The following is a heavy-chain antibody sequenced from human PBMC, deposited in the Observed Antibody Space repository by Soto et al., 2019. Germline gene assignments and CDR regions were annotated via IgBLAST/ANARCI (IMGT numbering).Heavy chain of an antibody. J-gene: IGHJ4*02. CDR2: FYWDDDK. CDR1: GFSLSSSGVG. Sequence: QITLRESGPTLVKPTQTLTLTCTFSGFSLSSSGVGVGWIRQPPGKALEWLALFYWDDDKRYSPSLKSRLTITKDTSKNQVVLTMTNMDPVDTATYYCAHSLRLERCRGGSCYYFDYWGQGTLVTASS. V-gene: IGHV2-5*02. D-gene: IGHD2-15*01. CDR3: AHSLRLERCRGGSCYYFDY.